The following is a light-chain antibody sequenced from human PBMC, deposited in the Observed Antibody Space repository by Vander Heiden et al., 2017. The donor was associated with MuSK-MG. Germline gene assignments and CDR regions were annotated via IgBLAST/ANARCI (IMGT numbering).Light chain of an antibody. CDR2: QTF. CDR1: QSISSW. Sequence: DIQMTQFPSTLSASVGDRVTITCRASQSISSWLAWYQQKPGKAPKLLIYQTFNLQSGVPSRFSGSGSGTEFTLTISSLQPEDVATYYCQQDQFSSRTFGQGTLVAIK. CDR3: QQDQFSSRT. J-gene: IGKJ1*01. V-gene: IGKV1-5*03.